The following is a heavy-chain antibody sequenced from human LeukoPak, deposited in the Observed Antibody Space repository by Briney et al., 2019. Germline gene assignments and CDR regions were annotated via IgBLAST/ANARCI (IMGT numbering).Heavy chain of an antibody. CDR1: GYTFTSAG. CDR3: ARVFTIFGVVSTPDY. CDR2: ISAYNGNT. V-gene: IGHV1-18*01. Sequence: ASVKVSCKASGYTFTSAGISWVRQAPGQGLEWMGWISAYNGNTNYAQKLQGRVTMTTDTSTSTAYMELSSLRSDDTAVYYCARVFTIFGVVSTPDYWGQGTLVTVSS. J-gene: IGHJ4*02. D-gene: IGHD3-3*01.